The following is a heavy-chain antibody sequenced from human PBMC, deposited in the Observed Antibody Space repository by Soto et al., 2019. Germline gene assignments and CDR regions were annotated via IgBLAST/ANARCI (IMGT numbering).Heavy chain of an antibody. CDR2: ISYDGSNK. CDR3: AKVDDILTGYYPDY. Sequence: GGSLRLSCAASGFTFSSYGMHWVRQAPGKGLEWVAVISYDGSNKYYADSVKGRFTISRDNSKNTLYLQMNSLRAEDTAVYYCAKVDDILTGYYPDYWGQGTLVTVS. D-gene: IGHD3-9*01. CDR1: GFTFSSYG. V-gene: IGHV3-30*18. J-gene: IGHJ4*02.